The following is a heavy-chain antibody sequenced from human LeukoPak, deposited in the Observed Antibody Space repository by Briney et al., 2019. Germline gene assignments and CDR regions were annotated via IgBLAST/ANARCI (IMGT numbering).Heavy chain of an antibody. Sequence: GGSLRLSCAASGFTFSDYFMSWIRQAPGKGLEWISYISSSGSTIYYADSVKGRFTISRDNAKNSLYLQMNSLRAEDTAVYYCARDLAALEFDPWGQGTLVTVSS. CDR3: ARDLAALEFDP. V-gene: IGHV3-11*04. D-gene: IGHD6-6*01. J-gene: IGHJ5*02. CDR1: GFTFSDYF. CDR2: ISSSGSTI.